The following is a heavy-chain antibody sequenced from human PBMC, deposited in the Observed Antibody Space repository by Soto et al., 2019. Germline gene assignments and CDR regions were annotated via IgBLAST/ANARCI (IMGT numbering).Heavy chain of an antibody. CDR2: IYYSGST. J-gene: IGHJ4*02. V-gene: IGHV4-59*01. Sequence: SDTLSLTCTVSGGSISSYYWSWIRQPPGKGLEWIGYIYYSGSTNYNPSLKSRVTISVDTSKNQFSLKLSSVTAADTAVYYCARDYSSSWYYFDYWGQGTLVTVSS. CDR1: GGSISSYY. CDR3: ARDYSSSWYYFDY. D-gene: IGHD6-13*01.